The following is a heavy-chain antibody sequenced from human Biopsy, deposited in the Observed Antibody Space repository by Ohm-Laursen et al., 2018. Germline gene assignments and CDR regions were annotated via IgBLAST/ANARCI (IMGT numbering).Heavy chain of an antibody. V-gene: IGHV4-4*08. D-gene: IGHD3-9*01. J-gene: IGHJ5*02. Sequence: SETLSLTCTVSGGSISSDYWSWIRQSPGKGLEWIGYISNRGSTNYNPSLRGRVTISVDTSKNQLSLKLSSVTAADTAVYYCARDRFDLLTPNWFDPWGQGTLVTVSS. CDR3: ARDRFDLLTPNWFDP. CDR1: GGSISSDY. CDR2: ISNRGST.